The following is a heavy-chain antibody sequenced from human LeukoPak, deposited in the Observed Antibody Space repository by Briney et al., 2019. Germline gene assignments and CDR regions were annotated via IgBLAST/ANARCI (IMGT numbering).Heavy chain of an antibody. D-gene: IGHD2-2*01. J-gene: IGHJ5*02. CDR3: AAVPAAMENNWFDP. CDR2: IYYSGST. V-gene: IGHV4-59*01. CDR1: GGSISSYY. Sequence: SETLSLTCTVSGGSISSYYWSWIRQPPGKGLEWIGYIYYSGSTNYNPSLKSRVTISVDTSRNQFSLKLSSVTAADTAVYYCAAVPAAMENNWFDPWGQGTLVTVSS.